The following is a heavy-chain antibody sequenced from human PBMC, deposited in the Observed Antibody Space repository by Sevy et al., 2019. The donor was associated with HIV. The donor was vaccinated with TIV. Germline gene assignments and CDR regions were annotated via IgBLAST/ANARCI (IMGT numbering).Heavy chain of an antibody. J-gene: IGHJ4*02. CDR3: PSHNYSDRSGYYYPVWFDY. Sequence: SETLSLTCTVSIGSISSSTYYWAWIRQPPGKGLEWIGSIFYSGSPYYNPSLQSRLTISVDTSKNQFSLKLSSVTAADTAVYYCPSHNYSDRSGYYYPVWFDYWGRGTLVTVSS. V-gene: IGHV4-39*01. CDR1: IGSISSSTYY. D-gene: IGHD3-22*01. CDR2: IFYSGSP.